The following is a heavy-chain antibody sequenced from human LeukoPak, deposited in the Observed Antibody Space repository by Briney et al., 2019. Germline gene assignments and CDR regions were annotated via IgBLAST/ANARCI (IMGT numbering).Heavy chain of an antibody. CDR1: GYTFTGYY. CDR3: ARDRAKYCSGGSCYPRIGY. Sequence: ASVKVSCKASGYTFTGYYMHWVRQAPGQGLEWMGWINPNSGGTNYAQKFQGRVTMTRDTSISTAYMELSRLRSGDTAVYYCARDRAKYCSGGSCYPRIGYWGQGTLVTVSS. V-gene: IGHV1-2*02. J-gene: IGHJ4*02. D-gene: IGHD2-15*01. CDR2: INPNSGGT.